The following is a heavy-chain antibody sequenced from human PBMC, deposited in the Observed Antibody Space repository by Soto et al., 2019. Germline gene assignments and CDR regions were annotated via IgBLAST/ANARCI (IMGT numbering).Heavy chain of an antibody. Sequence: QVQLVESGGGVVQPGTSLRLSCAASGFMFSSYGMFWVRQAPGKGLEWVAVVTYDGSNAFYGESVKGRFTISRDNSKNTLYLQMNSLRPEDTAVYYCGKGKGVTRSGVVHFDYWGLGTPLTVSS. CDR3: GKGKGVTRSGVVHFDY. CDR2: VTYDGSNA. D-gene: IGHD3-3*01. V-gene: IGHV3-30*18. CDR1: GFMFSSYG. J-gene: IGHJ4*02.